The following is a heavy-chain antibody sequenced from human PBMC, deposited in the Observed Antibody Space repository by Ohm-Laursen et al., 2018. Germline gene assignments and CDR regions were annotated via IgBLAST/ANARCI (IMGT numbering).Heavy chain of an antibody. CDR2: IYSGGST. D-gene: IGHD6-19*01. Sequence: SLRLSCTASGFTFSSYWMSWVRQAPGKGLEWVPVIYSGGSTNYADSVKGRFTISRDNSKNTLYLQMNSLRAEDTAVYYCAREAYSSGWLKDYWGQGTLVTVSS. CDR1: GFTFSSYW. CDR3: AREAYSSGWLKDY. J-gene: IGHJ4*02. V-gene: IGHV3-53*01.